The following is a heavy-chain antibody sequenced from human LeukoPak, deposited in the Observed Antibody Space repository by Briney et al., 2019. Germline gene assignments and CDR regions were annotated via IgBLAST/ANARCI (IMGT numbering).Heavy chain of an antibody. CDR2: ISSSGSTI. D-gene: IGHD5-18*01. CDR3: ARGWIQLWPYYFDY. J-gene: IGHJ4*02. Sequence: PGGPLRLSCAASGFTFSTYAMNWVRQAPGKGLEWVSYISSSGSTIYYADSVKGRFTISRDNAKNSLYLQMNSLRAEDTAVYYCARGWIQLWPYYFDYWGQGTLVTVSS. CDR1: GFTFSTYA. V-gene: IGHV3-48*03.